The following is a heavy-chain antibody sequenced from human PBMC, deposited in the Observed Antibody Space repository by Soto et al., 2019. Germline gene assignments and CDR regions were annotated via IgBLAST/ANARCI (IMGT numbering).Heavy chain of an antibody. J-gene: IGHJ5*02. D-gene: IGHD3-9*01. CDR1: GFTFSSYG. CDR3: VKEVDYDILTCYYESRWFDP. Sequence: QVQLVESGGGVVQPGRSLRLSCAASGFTFSSYGMHWVRQAPGKGLEWVAVISYDGSNKYYADSVKGRFTISRDNSKNTLYLQMNCLRAEDTVVYYCVKEVDYDILTCYYESRWFDPWGQGTLVTVSS. V-gene: IGHV3-30*18. CDR2: ISYDGSNK.